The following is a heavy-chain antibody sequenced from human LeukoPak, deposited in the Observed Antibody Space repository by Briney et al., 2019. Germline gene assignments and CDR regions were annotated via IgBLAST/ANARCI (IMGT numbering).Heavy chain of an antibody. D-gene: IGHD3-16*02. CDR2: INHSGST. V-gene: IGHV4-34*01. CDR1: GGAFSGYY. J-gene: IGHJ4*02. CDR3: ARGLGEYYDYVWGSYRYTQIDY. Sequence: SETLSLTCAVYGGAFSGYYWSWIRQPPGKGLEWIGEINHSGSTNYNPSLKSRVTISVDTSKNQFSLKLSSVTAADTAVYYCARGLGEYYDYVWGSYRYTQIDYWGQGTLVTVSS.